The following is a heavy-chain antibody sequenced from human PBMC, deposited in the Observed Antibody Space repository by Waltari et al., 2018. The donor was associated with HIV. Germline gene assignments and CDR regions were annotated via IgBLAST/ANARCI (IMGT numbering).Heavy chain of an antibody. V-gene: IGHV4-30-2*06. CDR3: ARDRFCNGNGCSPSDAFDV. CDR2: IYYTRRT. D-gene: IGHD2-15*01. Sequence: QLRLPESGSGLLKPSQTLSLTCNVSGGSVGSSGFSWCWIRQSPGKGLEWIGYIYYTRRTYYNPSLKRRVNISLDRSKNQFSLRLSYVSAADTAVYYCARDRFCNGNGCSPSDAFDVWGQGRMVTVSS. CDR1: GGSVGSSGFS. J-gene: IGHJ3*01.